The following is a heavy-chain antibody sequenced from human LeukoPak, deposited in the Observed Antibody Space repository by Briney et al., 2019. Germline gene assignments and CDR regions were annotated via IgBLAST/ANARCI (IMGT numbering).Heavy chain of an antibody. J-gene: IGHJ4*02. V-gene: IGHV4-61*10. D-gene: IGHD3-10*01. CDR1: GGSISSVPYY. Sequence: SETLSLTCTVSGGSISSVPYYWSWIRQPAGKGLEWIGYIYYSGSTNYNPSLKSRVTISVDTSKNQFSLKLSSVTAADTAVYYCARALKGGSGSYYIGYWGQGTLVTVSS. CDR2: IYYSGST. CDR3: ARALKGGSGSYYIGY.